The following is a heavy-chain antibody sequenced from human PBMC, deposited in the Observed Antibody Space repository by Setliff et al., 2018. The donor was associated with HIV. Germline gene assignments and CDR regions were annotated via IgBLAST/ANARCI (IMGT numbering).Heavy chain of an antibody. CDR2: ISYDGSNK. Sequence: GGSLRLSCAASGFTFSSYAMHWVRQAPGKGLEWVAVISYDGSNKYYADSVKGRFTISRDNSKNTLYLQMNTLRPGDTAVYYCAALAAVFDYWGQGTVVTVSS. CDR1: GFTFSSYA. V-gene: IGHV3-30-3*01. CDR3: AALAAVFDY. D-gene: IGHD2-15*01. J-gene: IGHJ4*02.